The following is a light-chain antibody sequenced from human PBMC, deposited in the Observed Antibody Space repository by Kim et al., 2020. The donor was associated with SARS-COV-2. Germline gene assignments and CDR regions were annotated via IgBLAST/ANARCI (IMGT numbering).Light chain of an antibody. V-gene: IGKV3-15*01. Sequence: EVVMTQSPVTLSVSPGERATLSCGASDNVGKNLAWYQHKPSQPPRLLIYGVSTRATGVSPRFAGSGSETDFTLTITSLQTEDFVLYYCQQYNDWPQVTFGQGTRLEIK. CDR3: QQYNDWPQVT. CDR2: GVS. CDR1: DNVGKN. J-gene: IGKJ5*01.